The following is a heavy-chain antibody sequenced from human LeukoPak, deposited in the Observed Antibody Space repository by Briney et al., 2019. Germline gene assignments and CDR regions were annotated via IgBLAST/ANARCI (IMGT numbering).Heavy chain of an antibody. J-gene: IGHJ4*02. Sequence: GRSLRLSCAASGFTFDDYAMHWVRQAPGKGLEWVSGISWNSGNIGYADSVKGRSTISRDNTKNPLYLQMNSLRGEDTAIYYCARDLKGYSTHWGQGTLVTVSS. CDR1: GFTFDDYA. CDR3: ARDLKGYSTH. V-gene: IGHV3-9*01. CDR2: ISWNSGNI. D-gene: IGHD5-12*01.